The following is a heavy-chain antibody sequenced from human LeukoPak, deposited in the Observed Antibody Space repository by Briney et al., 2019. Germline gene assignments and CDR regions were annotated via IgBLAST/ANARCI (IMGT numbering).Heavy chain of an antibody. Sequence: PSETLSLTCAVYGGSFSGYYWSWLRQPPGKGLEWIGEINHSGSTNYNPSLKSRVTISVDTSKNQFSLKLSSVTAADTAVYYCARAPAAGDDWFDPWGQGTLVTVSS. CDR3: ARAPAAGDDWFDP. CDR2: INHSGST. D-gene: IGHD6-13*01. CDR1: GGSFSGYY. V-gene: IGHV4-34*01. J-gene: IGHJ5*02.